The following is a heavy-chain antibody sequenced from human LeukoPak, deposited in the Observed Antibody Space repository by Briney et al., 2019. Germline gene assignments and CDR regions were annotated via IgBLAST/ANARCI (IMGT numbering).Heavy chain of an antibody. J-gene: IGHJ4*02. Sequence: GGSLRLSCAASGFTFSSYAMSWVRQAPGKGLEWVSAISGSGGSTYYADSVKGRFTISGDNSKNTLYLQMDSLRAKDTAVYYCAKVVAYCGGDCYGSPFDYWGQGTLVTVSS. D-gene: IGHD2-21*02. CDR3: AKVVAYCGGDCYGSPFDY. V-gene: IGHV3-23*01. CDR1: GFTFSSYA. CDR2: ISGSGGST.